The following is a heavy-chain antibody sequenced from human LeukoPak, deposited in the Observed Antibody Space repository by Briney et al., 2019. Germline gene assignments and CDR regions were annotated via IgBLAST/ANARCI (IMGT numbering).Heavy chain of an antibody. CDR3: AREAQDYVWGSSKPFDP. CDR1: GGSISGYY. D-gene: IGHD3-16*01. Sequence: SETLSLTCTVSGGSISGYYWSWMRQSPGKGLEWIAYVHHNGNTNYNPSLKSRVTISADTPKNQFSLKLSSVTAADTAVYYCAREAQDYVWGSSKPFDPWGQGTLVTVSS. V-gene: IGHV4-59*12. CDR2: VHHNGNT. J-gene: IGHJ5*02.